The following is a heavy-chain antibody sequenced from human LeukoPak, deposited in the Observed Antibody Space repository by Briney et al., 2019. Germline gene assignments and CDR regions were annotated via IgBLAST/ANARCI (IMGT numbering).Heavy chain of an antibody. Sequence: SETLSLTCAVYGGSFSGYYWSWLRQPPGKGLEGIGEINHSGSTNYNPSLKSRVTISVDTSKNQFSLKLSSVTAADTAVYYCARCLYSGYDYNYFDYWGQGTLVTVSS. D-gene: IGHD5-12*01. CDR1: GGSFSGYY. V-gene: IGHV4-34*01. CDR3: ARCLYSGYDYNYFDY. J-gene: IGHJ4*02. CDR2: INHSGST.